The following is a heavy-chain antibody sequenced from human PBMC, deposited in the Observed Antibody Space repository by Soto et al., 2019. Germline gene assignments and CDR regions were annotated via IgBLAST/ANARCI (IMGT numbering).Heavy chain of an antibody. V-gene: IGHV3-9*01. CDR2: ISWNSDII. CDR1: GFTFEDSA. J-gene: IGHJ6*02. D-gene: IGHD3-3*02. Sequence: GGSLRLSCAASGFTFEDSAMHWVRQGPGKSLEWVSGISWNSDIIHYADSVKGRFTISRDNVKNFLYLQMSSLRSEDTAVYYCGRDTGNPHFWGKKQRGLEVWGQRTTVPGSS. CDR3: GRDTGNPHFWGKKQRGLEV.